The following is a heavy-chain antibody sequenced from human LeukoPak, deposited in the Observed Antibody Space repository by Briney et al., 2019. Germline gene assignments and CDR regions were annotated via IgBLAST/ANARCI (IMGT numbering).Heavy chain of an antibody. Sequence: SQTLSLTCAISGDSVSSNSAAWNWIRQSPSRGLEWLGRTYYRSKWYNDYAVSVKSRISINPDTSKNQFSLQLNSVNPEDTAVYFCARDTPAKRLYNWNDALGFDYWGQGTLVTVSS. D-gene: IGHD1-1*01. J-gene: IGHJ4*02. V-gene: IGHV6-1*01. CDR3: ARDTPAKRLYNWNDALGFDY. CDR1: GDSVSSNSAA. CDR2: TYYRSKWYN.